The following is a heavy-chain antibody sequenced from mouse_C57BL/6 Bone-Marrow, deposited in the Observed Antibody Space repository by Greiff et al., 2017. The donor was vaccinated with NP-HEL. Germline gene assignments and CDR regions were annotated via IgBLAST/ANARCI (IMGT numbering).Heavy chain of an antibody. J-gene: IGHJ2*01. D-gene: IGHD1-1*01. CDR3: ARVATVVSDY. CDR1: GFTFSSYA. Sequence: EVKLVESGGGLVKPGGSLKLSCAASGFTFSSYAMSWVRQTPEKRLEWVATISDGGSYIYYPDNVKGRFTISRDNAKNNLYLQMSHLKSEDTAMYYCARVATVVSDYWGQGTTLTVSS. CDR2: ISDGGSYI. V-gene: IGHV5-4*03.